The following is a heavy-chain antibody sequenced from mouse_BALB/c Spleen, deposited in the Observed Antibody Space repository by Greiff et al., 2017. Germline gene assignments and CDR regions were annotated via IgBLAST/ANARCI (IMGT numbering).Heavy chain of an antibody. Sequence: VQLKQPGAELVRPGASVKLSCKASGYTFTSYWINWVKQRPGQGLEWIGNIYPSDSYTNYNQKFKDKATLTVDKSSSTAYMQLSSPTSEDSAVYYCTRSHDYDRFAYWGQGTLVTVSA. D-gene: IGHD2-4*01. CDR2: IYPSDSYT. CDR3: TRSHDYDRFAY. CDR1: GYTFTSYW. J-gene: IGHJ3*01. V-gene: IGHV1-69*02.